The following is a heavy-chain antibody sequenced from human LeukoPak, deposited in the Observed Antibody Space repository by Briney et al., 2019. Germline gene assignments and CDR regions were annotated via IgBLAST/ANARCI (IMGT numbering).Heavy chain of an antibody. D-gene: IGHD3-22*01. J-gene: IGHJ4*02. CDR2: INQSGST. V-gene: IGHV4-34*01. CDR3: GFYYYDSSGYYLIDY. Sequence: PSETLSLTCAVYGGSFSGYYWSWIRQPPGKGLEWIGEINQSGSTNYNPSLKSRVTISVDTSKNQFSLKLSSVTAADTAVYYCGFYYYDSSGYYLIDYWGQGTLVTVSS. CDR1: GGSFSGYY.